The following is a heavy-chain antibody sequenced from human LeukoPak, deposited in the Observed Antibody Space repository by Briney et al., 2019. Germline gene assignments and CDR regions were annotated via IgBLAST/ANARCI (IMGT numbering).Heavy chain of an antibody. CDR3: ARVGPQWELLQRGYFDY. CDR2: ISAYNGNT. J-gene: IGHJ4*02. D-gene: IGHD1-26*01. V-gene: IGHV1-18*01. Sequence: GASVKVSCKASGYTFTSYGISWVRQAPGQGLEWMGWISAYNGNTNYAQKLQGRVTMTTDTSTSTACMELRSLRSDDTAVYYCARVGPQWELLQRGYFDYWGQGTLVTVSS. CDR1: GYTFTSYG.